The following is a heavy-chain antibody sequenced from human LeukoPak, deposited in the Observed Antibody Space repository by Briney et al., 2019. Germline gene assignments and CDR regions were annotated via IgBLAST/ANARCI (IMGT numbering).Heavy chain of an antibody. D-gene: IGHD6-19*01. Sequence: GGSLRLSCAASGFTFSSYEMNWVRQAPGKGLEWVSYISSSGSTIYYADSVKGRFTISRDNAKNSLYLQMSSLRAEGTAIYYCARGAAGIAVAGEHDYWGQGTLVTVSS. V-gene: IGHV3-48*03. CDR1: GFTFSSYE. CDR2: ISSSGSTI. CDR3: ARGAAGIAVAGEHDY. J-gene: IGHJ4*02.